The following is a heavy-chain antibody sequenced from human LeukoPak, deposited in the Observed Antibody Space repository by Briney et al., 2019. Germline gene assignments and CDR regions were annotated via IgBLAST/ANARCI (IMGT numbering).Heavy chain of an antibody. CDR1: GYTFTGYY. CDR2: INPNSGGT. D-gene: IGHD6-19*01. Sequence: EASVKVSCKASGYTFTGYYMHWVRQAPGQGLEWMGWINPNSGGTNYAQKFQGRVTMTRDTSISTAYMELSRLRSDDTAVYYCAREGRGSGWTQGSFDYWGQGILVTVSS. CDR3: AREGRGSGWTQGSFDY. V-gene: IGHV1-2*02. J-gene: IGHJ4*02.